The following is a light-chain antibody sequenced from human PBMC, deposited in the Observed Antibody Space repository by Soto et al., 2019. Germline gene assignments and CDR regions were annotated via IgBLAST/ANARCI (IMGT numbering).Light chain of an antibody. CDR1: QSVSSY. Sequence: EIVLTQSPATLSLSPGERATLSCRASQSVSSYLAWYQQKPGQAPRLLIYDASNRATGIPARFSGSGSGTVFPLTISSLEPEDFAVYYCQQRSNWPPVFGPGTKVDIK. V-gene: IGKV3-11*01. CDR2: DAS. J-gene: IGKJ3*01. CDR3: QQRSNWPPV.